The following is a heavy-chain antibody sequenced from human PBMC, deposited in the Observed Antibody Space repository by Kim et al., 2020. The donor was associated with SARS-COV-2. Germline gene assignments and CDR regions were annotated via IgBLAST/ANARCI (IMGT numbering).Heavy chain of an antibody. J-gene: IGHJ4*02. CDR2: IYDSGYT. V-gene: IGHV4-4*02. D-gene: IGHD2-21*01. CDR1: GDSLRSSFW. Sequence: SETLSLTCTVSGDSLRSSFWWTWVRQPPGKGLEWIGEIYDSGYTKYSPALQSRVTISLDMSNNQLSLDLLSMSAADPAVYYGARAVDFYSVGIDSWGQG. CDR3: ARAVDFYSVGIDS.